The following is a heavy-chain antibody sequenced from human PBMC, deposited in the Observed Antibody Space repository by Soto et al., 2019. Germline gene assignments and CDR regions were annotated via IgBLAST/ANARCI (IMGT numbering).Heavy chain of an antibody. Sequence: QVQLVQSGAEVKKPGASVKVSCKASGYTFTSYGISWVRQAPGQGLEWRGWISAYNGNTNYAQKLQGRVTMTTDTPPSTAYMELRGLRSDDTAVYYCAGDRWGITMFGDWFDPWGQGTLVTFSS. J-gene: IGHJ5*02. V-gene: IGHV1-18*01. CDR1: GYTFTSYG. D-gene: IGHD3-3*01. CDR3: AGDRWGITMFGDWFDP. CDR2: ISAYNGNT.